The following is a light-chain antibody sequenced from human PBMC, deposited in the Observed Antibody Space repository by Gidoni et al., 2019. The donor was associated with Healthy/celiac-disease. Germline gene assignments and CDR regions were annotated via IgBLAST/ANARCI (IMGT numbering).Light chain of an antibody. J-gene: IGKJ2*01. V-gene: IGKV3-20*01. CDR3: QQYGSTTRYT. CDR2: GAA. CDR1: QSVSSSY. Sequence: EIGLTQSPASLSLSPGERATLSCRASQSVSSSYFAWYQQKPGQTPRHLIYGAASRATSNPDKFSGSGSGTDFTLTISRMEHEDFAVYYCQQYGSTTRYTFGQGTKLEIK.